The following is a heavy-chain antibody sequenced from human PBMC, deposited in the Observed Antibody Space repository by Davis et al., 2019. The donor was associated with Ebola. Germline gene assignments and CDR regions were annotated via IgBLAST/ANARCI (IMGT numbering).Heavy chain of an antibody. J-gene: IGHJ6*04. V-gene: IGHV4-4*02. D-gene: IGHD6-13*01. CDR1: GGSISSSNW. CDR2: IYHSGST. CDR3: ARGVDWQQLVPYYYGMDV. Sequence: GSLRLSCAVSGGSISSSNWWSWVRQPPGKGLEWIGEIYHSGSTNYNPSLKSRVTISVDKSKNQFSLKLSSVTAADTAVYYCARGVDWQQLVPYYYGMDVWGKGTTVTVSS.